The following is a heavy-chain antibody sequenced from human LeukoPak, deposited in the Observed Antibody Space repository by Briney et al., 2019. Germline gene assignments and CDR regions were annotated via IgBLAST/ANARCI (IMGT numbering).Heavy chain of an antibody. CDR1: GGSVSSGSYY. Sequence: RPSETLSLTCTVSGGSVSSGSYYWSWIRQPPGKGLEWIGYIYYSGSTNYNPSLESRVTISVDTSKNQFSLKLSSVTAADTAVYYCARERYSSSWYWFDPWGQGTLVTVSS. CDR3: ARERYSSSWYWFDP. V-gene: IGHV4-61*01. CDR2: IYYSGST. J-gene: IGHJ5*02. D-gene: IGHD6-13*01.